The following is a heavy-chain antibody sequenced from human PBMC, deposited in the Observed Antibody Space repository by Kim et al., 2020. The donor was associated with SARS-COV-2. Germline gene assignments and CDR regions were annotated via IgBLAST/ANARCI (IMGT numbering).Heavy chain of an antibody. J-gene: IGHJ4*02. V-gene: IGHV3-7*01. Sequence: GGSLRLSCAASEFYITNFWMSWVRQAPGKGLEWVANIKADGSKQMYVDSVKGRFTISRDNAKNSLYLQMNSLRVKDTGIYYCTRVFSAYDFSALWGQGTLVTVSS. CDR2: IKADGSKQ. D-gene: IGHD5-12*01. CDR1: EFYITNFW. CDR3: TRVFSAYDFSAL.